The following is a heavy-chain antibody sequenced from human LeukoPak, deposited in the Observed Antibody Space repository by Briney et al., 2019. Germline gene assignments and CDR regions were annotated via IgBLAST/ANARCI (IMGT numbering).Heavy chain of an antibody. CDR1: GGSISSYY. CDR2: IYYSGST. CDR3: ARNVGPFDY. J-gene: IGHJ4*02. D-gene: IGHD1-1*01. Sequence: LETLSLTCTVSGGSISSYYWSWIRQPPGKGLEWIGYIYYSGSTNYNPSLKSRVTISIDTSKNQFSLKLSSVTAADTAVYYCARNVGPFDYWGQGTLVTVSS. V-gene: IGHV4-59*01.